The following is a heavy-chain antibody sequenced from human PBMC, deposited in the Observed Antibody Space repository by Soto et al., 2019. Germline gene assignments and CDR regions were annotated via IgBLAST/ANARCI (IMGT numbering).Heavy chain of an antibody. CDR2: ISYDGSDK. Sequence: QVQLVESGGGVVQPGRSLRLSCAASGFPFTSYGMHWVREGPDKGLEWVAIISYDGSDKYYADSVKGRFTISRDNSKNTLYLQMNSLSPEDTALYYCVGSQYYFDYRGQGTLVIVSS. D-gene: IGHD1-26*01. CDR1: GFPFTSYG. CDR3: VGSQYYFDY. V-gene: IGHV3-30*03. J-gene: IGHJ4*02.